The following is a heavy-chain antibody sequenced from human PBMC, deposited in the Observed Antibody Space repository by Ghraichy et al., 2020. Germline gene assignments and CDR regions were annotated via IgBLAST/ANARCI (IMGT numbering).Heavy chain of an antibody. D-gene: IGHD1-14*01. CDR3: ARTRDHLRPFDY. Sequence: SETLSLTCGVYGGSFSGYYWNWIRQSPGKGLEWIGEINHGGSTNYNPSLKSRVTISVDTSKNQFSLRLSSVTAADTAVYYCARTRDHLRPFDYWGQGTLVTVSS. CDR1: GGSFSGYY. CDR2: INHGGST. V-gene: IGHV4-34*01. J-gene: IGHJ4*02.